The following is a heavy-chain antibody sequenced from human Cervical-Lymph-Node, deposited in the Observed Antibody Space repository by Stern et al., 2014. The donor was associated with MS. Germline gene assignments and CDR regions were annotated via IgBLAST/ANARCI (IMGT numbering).Heavy chain of an antibody. CDR3: ARFSG. Sequence: QVQLVQSGAELKKPGSSVKVSCKVSGGSFSNFTISWVRQAPGPGLGWMGDVSLLFGIRTYAEKVQGRVTITADESTSTAYMELRSLTSEDTAVYFCARFSGWGQGTLVTVSS. CDR2: VSLLFGIR. V-gene: IGHV1-69*01. CDR1: GGSFSNFT. J-gene: IGHJ4*02. D-gene: IGHD2-8*02.